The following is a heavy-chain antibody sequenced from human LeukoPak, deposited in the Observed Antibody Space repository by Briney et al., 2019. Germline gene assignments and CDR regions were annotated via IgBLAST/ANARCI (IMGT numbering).Heavy chain of an antibody. J-gene: IGHJ1*01. D-gene: IGHD6-19*01. Sequence: ASVKVSCKASGYIFTDYYMHWVRQAPGQELGWMGRINPNSGGTNYAQKFQGRVTMTRDTSISTAYTELTSLRSEDTAVYYCTRGGPVAGTHKYFQHWGQGTLVTVSS. CDR3: TRGGPVAGTHKYFQH. CDR2: INPNSGGT. V-gene: IGHV1/OR15-1*01. CDR1: GYIFTDYY.